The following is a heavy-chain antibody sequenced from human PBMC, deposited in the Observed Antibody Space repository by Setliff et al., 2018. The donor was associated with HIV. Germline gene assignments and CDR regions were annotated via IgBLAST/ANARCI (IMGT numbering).Heavy chain of an antibody. CDR3: ARVSGYSYGWAIDY. CDR2: IIPILGTT. CDR1: GGTFSSYA. V-gene: IGHV1-69*13. J-gene: IGHJ4*02. D-gene: IGHD5-18*01. Sequence: SVKVSCKASGGTFSSYAISWVRQAPGQGLEWMGGIIPILGTTNYAQEFQGRVTITADESTSTAYMELSSLRSEDTAVYYCARVSGYSYGWAIDYWGQGTLVTVSS.